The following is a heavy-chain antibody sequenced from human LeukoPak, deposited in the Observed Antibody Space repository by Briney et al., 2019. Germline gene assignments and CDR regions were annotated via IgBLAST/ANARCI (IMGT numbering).Heavy chain of an antibody. Sequence: PGGSLRLSCAASGFTFSSYAMTWVRRAPGRGLEWVSAISGNGGTTYYADSVKGRFTISRDNSKNTLYLQMNSLRAEDTAVYYCAKGGKYSSGWSPFDYWGQGTLVTVSS. CDR3: AKGGKYSSGWSPFDY. V-gene: IGHV3-23*01. D-gene: IGHD6-19*01. J-gene: IGHJ4*02. CDR1: GFTFSSYA. CDR2: ISGNGGTT.